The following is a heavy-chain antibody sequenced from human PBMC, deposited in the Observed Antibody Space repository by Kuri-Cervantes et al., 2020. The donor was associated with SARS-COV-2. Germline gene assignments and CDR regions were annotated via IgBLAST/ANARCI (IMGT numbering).Heavy chain of an antibody. Sequence: SETLSLTCTVSGGSISSSSYYWGWIRQPPGKGLEWIGSIYYSGSTYYNPSLKSRVTISVDTSKNQFSLKLSSVTAADTAVYYCARDSYYDFWSGYSYWYFDLWGRGTLVTVSS. CDR2: IYYSGST. CDR3: ARDSYYDFWSGYSYWYFDL. D-gene: IGHD3-3*01. J-gene: IGHJ2*01. V-gene: IGHV4-39*02. CDR1: GGSISSSSYY.